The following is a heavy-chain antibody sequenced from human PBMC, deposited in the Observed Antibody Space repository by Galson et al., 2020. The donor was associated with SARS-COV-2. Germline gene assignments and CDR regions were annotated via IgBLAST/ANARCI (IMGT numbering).Heavy chain of an antibody. D-gene: IGHD6-13*01. CDR1: GYTFTGYY. V-gene: IGHV1-2*02. CDR3: AREQQLVEDYYYYGMDV. J-gene: IGHJ6*02. CDR2: INPNSGGT. Sequence: ASVKVSCKASGYTFTGYYMPWVRQAPGQGLEWMGWINPNSGGTNYAQKFQGRVTMTRDTSISTADMELSRLISYDTAVYYGAREQQLVEDYYYYGMDVWGQGTTVTVSS.